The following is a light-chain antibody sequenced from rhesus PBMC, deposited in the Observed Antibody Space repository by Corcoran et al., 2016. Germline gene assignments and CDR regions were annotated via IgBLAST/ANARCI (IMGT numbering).Light chain of an antibody. V-gene: IGKV3-42*03. J-gene: IGKJ4*01. Sequence: EIVMTQSPATLSLSPGERATLSCGASQSVSSSLAWYQQKPGQAPRLLIYDASSRATGIPDRFSGRGSGTEFTLTISSLEPEDFAVYYCQQYSDWPLTFGGGTKVEIK. CDR1: QSVSSS. CDR2: DAS. CDR3: QQYSDWPLT.